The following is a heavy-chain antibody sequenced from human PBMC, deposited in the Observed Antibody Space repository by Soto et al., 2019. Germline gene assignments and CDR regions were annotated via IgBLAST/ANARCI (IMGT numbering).Heavy chain of an antibody. Sequence: QLQLQESGPGLVKPSETLSLTCSVSGGSISSRTFWWAWIRQPPGKGLEWIGDMYYSGSSYSSPSLKSRVTLSVPTSKNQLSLKLNSVTAADTAVYYCARHPRDDYNYGGSGIFDYWGQGTLVTVSS. CDR3: ARHPRDDYNYGGSGIFDY. J-gene: IGHJ4*02. D-gene: IGHD4-4*01. CDR1: GGSISSRTFW. V-gene: IGHV4-39*01. CDR2: MYYSGSS.